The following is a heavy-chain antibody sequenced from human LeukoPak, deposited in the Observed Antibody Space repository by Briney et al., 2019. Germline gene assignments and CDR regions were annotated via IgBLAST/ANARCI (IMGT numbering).Heavy chain of an antibody. CDR1: GGSFSGYY. J-gene: IGHJ4*02. Sequence: SETLSLTCAVYGGSFSGYYWSWIRQPPGKGLEWIGEINHSGSTNYNPSLKSRVTISVDTSKNQFSLKLSSVTAADTAVYYCARVRWGTVAGPLYYFDYWGQGTLVTVSS. V-gene: IGHV4-34*01. CDR3: ARVRWGTVAGPLYYFDY. CDR2: INHSGST. D-gene: IGHD6-19*01.